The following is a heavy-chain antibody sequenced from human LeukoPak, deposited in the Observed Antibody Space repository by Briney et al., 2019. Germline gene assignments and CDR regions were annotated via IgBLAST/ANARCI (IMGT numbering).Heavy chain of an antibody. D-gene: IGHD2-15*01. CDR2: MNPNSGNT. Sequence: GASVKVSCKASGYTFTSYDINWVRQATGQGLEWMGWMNPNSGNTGYAQKFQGRVTMTRNTSISTAYMELSSLRSEDTAVYYCARGSGCSGGSCSCYYFDYWGQGTLVTVSS. V-gene: IGHV1-8*01. J-gene: IGHJ4*02. CDR3: ARGSGCSGGSCSCYYFDY. CDR1: GYTFTSYD.